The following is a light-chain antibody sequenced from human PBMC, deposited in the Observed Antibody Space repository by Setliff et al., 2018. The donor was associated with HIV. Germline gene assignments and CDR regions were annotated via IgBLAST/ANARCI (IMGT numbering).Light chain of an antibody. V-gene: IGLV2-8*01. CDR1: SGDVGGYNY. CDR3: SSYAGNKGDV. CDR2: EVT. J-gene: IGLJ1*01. Sequence: QSVLTQPPSASGSPGQSVTISCTGTSGDVGGYNYVSWYQRYPGKAPKLLIHEVTKRPSGVPDRFSGSKSGNTASLTVSGLQAEDEADYYCSSYAGNKGDVFGTGTKVTVL.